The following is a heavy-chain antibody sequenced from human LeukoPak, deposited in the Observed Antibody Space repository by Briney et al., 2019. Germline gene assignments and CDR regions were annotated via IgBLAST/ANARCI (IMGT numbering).Heavy chain of an antibody. V-gene: IGHV7-4-1*02. D-gene: IGHD6-6*01. Sequence: ASVKVSCKASGGTFSGYAISWVRQAPGQGLEWMGWINTNTGNPTYAQGFTGRFVFSLDTSVSTAYLQISSLKAEDTAVYYCARANQQLGNWFDPWGQGTLVTVSS. CDR3: ARANQQLGNWFDP. J-gene: IGHJ5*02. CDR1: GGTFSGYA. CDR2: INTNTGNP.